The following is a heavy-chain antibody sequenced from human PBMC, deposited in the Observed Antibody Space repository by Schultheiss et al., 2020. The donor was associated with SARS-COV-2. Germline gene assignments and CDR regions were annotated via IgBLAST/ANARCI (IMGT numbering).Heavy chain of an antibody. J-gene: IGHJ5*02. CDR3: ARGRDCSGGSCQGDP. CDR2: IYTSGST. D-gene: IGHD2-15*01. CDR1: GGSISSSSYY. V-gene: IGHV4-61*02. Sequence: SETLSLTCTVSGGSISSSSYYWSWIRQPAGKGLEWIGRIYTSGSTNYNPSLKSRVTISVDTSKNQFSLKLSSVTAADTAVYYCARGRDCSGGSCQGDPWGQGTLVTVSS.